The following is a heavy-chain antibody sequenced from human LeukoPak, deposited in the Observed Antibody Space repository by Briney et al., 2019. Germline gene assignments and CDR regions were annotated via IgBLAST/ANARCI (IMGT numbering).Heavy chain of an antibody. CDR3: ARVPPLRDYGDYYPGYGMDV. CDR2: ISSSSSYI. V-gene: IGHV3-21*01. Sequence: PGGSLRLSCAASGFTFSSYSMNWVRQAPGKGLEWVSSISSSSSYIYYADSMKGRFTISRDNAKNSLYLQMNSLGAEDTAVYYCARVPPLRDYGDYYPGYGMDVWGPGTTVTVSS. CDR1: GFTFSSYS. J-gene: IGHJ6*02. D-gene: IGHD4-17*01.